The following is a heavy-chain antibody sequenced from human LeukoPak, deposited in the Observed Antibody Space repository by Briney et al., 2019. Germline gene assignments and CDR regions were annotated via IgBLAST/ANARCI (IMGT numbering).Heavy chain of an antibody. J-gene: IGHJ5*02. CDR2: ISAYNGNT. Sequence: GASVKVSCKASGYSFGSFGINWVRQAPGQGLEWMGWISAYNGNTNYAQKVQGRVTMTTDTSTSTAYMDLRSLRSDDTAVYYCARGGYYGSGSFPDHWGQGTLVTVSS. V-gene: IGHV1-18*01. CDR3: ARGGYYGSGSFPDH. CDR1: GYSFGSFG. D-gene: IGHD3-10*01.